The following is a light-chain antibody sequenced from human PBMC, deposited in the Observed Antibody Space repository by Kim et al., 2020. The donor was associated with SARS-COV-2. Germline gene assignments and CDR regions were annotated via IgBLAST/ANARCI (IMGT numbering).Light chain of an antibody. J-gene: IGKJ4*01. CDR1: QSLIHSDGKNY. Sequence: QPASSYGKSSQSLIHSDGKNYLYWYLQKPGQPPQLLIYEVSDRFSGVSDRFSGSGSGTDFTLKISRVEAGDVGLYYCMQSMQLITFGGGTKVDIK. CDR2: EVS. CDR3: MQSMQLIT. V-gene: IGKV2D-29*01.